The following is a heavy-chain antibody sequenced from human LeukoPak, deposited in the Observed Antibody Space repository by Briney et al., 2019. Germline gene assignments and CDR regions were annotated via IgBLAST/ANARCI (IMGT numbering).Heavy chain of an antibody. V-gene: IGHV3-30*18. Sequence: PGGSLRLSCAASGFTFRSYAIHWVRQAPGKGLEWVAVISYDGRNKYYSDSVKGRFNISRDNSKNTLFLQMNSLRAEDTAVYYCAKDLDDHGSGTCFDYWGQGTLVTVAS. CDR1: GFTFRSYA. D-gene: IGHD3-10*01. CDR3: AKDLDDHGSGTCFDY. CDR2: ISYDGRNK. J-gene: IGHJ4*02.